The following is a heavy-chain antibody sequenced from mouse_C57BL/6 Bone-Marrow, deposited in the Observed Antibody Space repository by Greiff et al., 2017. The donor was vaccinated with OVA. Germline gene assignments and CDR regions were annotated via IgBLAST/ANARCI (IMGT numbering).Heavy chain of an antibody. CDR3: ARSADYPFFDY. J-gene: IGHJ2*01. D-gene: IGHD2-4*01. CDR1: GYTFTNYW. V-gene: IGHV1-63*01. Sequence: VQLQQSGAELVRPGTSVKMSCKASGYTFTNYWLGWAKQRPGPGLEWIGDIYPGGGYTNYHEKFKGKATLTADKSSSTAYLQFSSLTSEVSAIFYSARSADYPFFDYWGQGTTLTVSS. CDR2: IYPGGGYT.